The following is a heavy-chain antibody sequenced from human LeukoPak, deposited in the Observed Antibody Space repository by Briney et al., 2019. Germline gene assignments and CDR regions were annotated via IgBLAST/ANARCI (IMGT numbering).Heavy chain of an antibody. D-gene: IGHD3-10*01. V-gene: IGHV3-53*01. J-gene: IGHJ4*02. CDR1: GFTVSSNY. CDR3: ARNWFSTYFDY. Sequence: GGSLRLSCAASGFTVSSNYMSWVRQAPGKGLEWVSLIYSDGSAYYADSVKGRFTISRDNSKNTLYLQMNSLRAEDTAVYYCARNWFSTYFDYWSQGTLVTVSS. CDR2: IYSDGSA.